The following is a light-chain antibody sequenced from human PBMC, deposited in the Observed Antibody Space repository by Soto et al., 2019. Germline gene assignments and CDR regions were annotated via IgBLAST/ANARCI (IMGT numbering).Light chain of an antibody. CDR3: QQYGSSPQT. Sequence: EIVLTQSPGTLCLSPGERATLSCRASQSVSSSYLAWYQQQPGQAPRLLIYGASSRATGIPDRFSGSGSGTDFTLTISRLEPEDFAVYYCQQYGSSPQTFGQGTKVEIK. CDR2: GAS. V-gene: IGKV3-20*01. CDR1: QSVSSSY. J-gene: IGKJ1*01.